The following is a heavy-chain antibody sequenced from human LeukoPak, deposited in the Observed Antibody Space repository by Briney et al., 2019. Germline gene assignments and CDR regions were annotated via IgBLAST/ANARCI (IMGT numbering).Heavy chain of an antibody. J-gene: IGHJ4*02. V-gene: IGHV4-30-4*01. CDR1: GGSISSGDYY. D-gene: IGHD3-22*01. Sequence: RPSETLSLTCTVSGGSISSGDYYWSWIRQPPGKGLEWIGYIYYSGSTYCNPSLKSRVTISVDTSKNQFSLKLSSVTAADTAVYYCASNYYDSSGYYSSSDYWGQGTLVTVSS. CDR3: ASNYYDSSGYYSSSDY. CDR2: IYYSGST.